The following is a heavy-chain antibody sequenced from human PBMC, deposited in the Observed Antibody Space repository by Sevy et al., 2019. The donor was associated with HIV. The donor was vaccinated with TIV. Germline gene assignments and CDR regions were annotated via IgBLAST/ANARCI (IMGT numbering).Heavy chain of an antibody. V-gene: IGHV4-38-2*02. Sequence: PETLSLTCTVSGYSIRRGYYWGWIRQSPGKGLEWIGSIYESGSTYYNPSLKSRVTISVDTSKNQFSLKLSSVTAADTAVYYCARRGDSSGYIDYWGQGILVTVSS. CDR2: IYESGST. D-gene: IGHD3-22*01. CDR3: ARRGDSSGYIDY. J-gene: IGHJ4*02. CDR1: GYSIRRGYY.